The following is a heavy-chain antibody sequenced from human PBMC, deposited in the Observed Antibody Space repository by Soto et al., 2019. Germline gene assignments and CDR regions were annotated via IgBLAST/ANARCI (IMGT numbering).Heavy chain of an antibody. Sequence: SETLSLTCTVSGGSVSSGSYYWSWIRQRPGKGLEWIGYIYYSGSTNYNPSLTSRVTISVDTSKNQSSLKLSSVTAADTAVYYCASSDIVATNFDYWGQGTLVTVSS. CDR1: GGSVSSGSYY. D-gene: IGHD5-12*01. V-gene: IGHV4-61*01. CDR2: IYYSGST. CDR3: ASSDIVATNFDY. J-gene: IGHJ4*02.